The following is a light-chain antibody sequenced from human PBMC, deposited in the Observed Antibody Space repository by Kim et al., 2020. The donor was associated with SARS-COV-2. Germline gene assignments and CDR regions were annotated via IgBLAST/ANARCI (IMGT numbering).Light chain of an antibody. V-gene: IGLV3-25*03. Sequence: VSPGQTARITCSGDTLPEKQTYWYQQKSGQAPLLVIYKDNERPSGIPGRFSGSSSGTTVTLTINGVQAEDDADYYCQSADGSGTYVFGTGTKAPS. CDR2: KDN. CDR3: QSADGSGTYV. J-gene: IGLJ1*01. CDR1: TLPEKQ.